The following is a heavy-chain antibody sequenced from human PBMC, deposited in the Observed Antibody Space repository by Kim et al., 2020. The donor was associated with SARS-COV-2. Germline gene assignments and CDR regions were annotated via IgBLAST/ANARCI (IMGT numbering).Heavy chain of an antibody. D-gene: IGHD3-3*01. V-gene: IGHV3-15*01. CDR3: TTNYDFWSEPSLFDY. J-gene: IGHJ4*02. Sequence: APVKGRLTISREDSKTTLYLQMNSLKTEDTAVYYCTTNYDFWSEPSLFDYWGQGTLVTVSS.